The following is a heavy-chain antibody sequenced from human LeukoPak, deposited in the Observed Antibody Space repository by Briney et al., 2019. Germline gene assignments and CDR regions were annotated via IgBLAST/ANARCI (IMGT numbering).Heavy chain of an antibody. CDR1: GFTFRSYW. J-gene: IGHJ4*02. CDR3: ARDGHPLDY. CDR2: INQDGTEK. Sequence: GGSLRLSCAASGFTFRSYWMSWVRQAPGKGLEWVANINQDGTEKYYLDSVKGRFTISRDNAKKSLNLQMNSLRAEDTALYYCARDGHPLDYWGQGTLVTVSS. V-gene: IGHV3-7*03.